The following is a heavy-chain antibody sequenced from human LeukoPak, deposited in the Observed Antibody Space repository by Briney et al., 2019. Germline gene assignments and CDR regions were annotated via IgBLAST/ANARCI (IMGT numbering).Heavy chain of an antibody. D-gene: IGHD3-22*01. CDR1: GYTFTGYY. CDR3: ARGRSHYDSSDYHETGFDY. Sequence: ASVKVSCKASGYTFTGYYMHWVRQAPGQGLEWMGWINPNSGGTNCTQKFQGRVTMTRDTSISTASMELSGLISDDTAVYFCARGRSHYDSSDYHETGFDYWGQGTLVTVSS. CDR2: INPNSGGT. J-gene: IGHJ4*02. V-gene: IGHV1-2*02.